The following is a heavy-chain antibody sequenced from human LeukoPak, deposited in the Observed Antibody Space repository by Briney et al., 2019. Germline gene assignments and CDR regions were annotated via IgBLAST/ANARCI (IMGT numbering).Heavy chain of an antibody. CDR3: ARGRCYGFDCDS. CDR1: GVSINTCCYY. Sequence: PSETLSLTCDVSGVSINTCCYYWTWIRQPPGKGLEWLGYKYYSGSTRYNSSLRSRLTISLDSSKNQFSLKLTSGTAADTAVHYCARGRCYGFDCDSWGPGTLVIVSS. J-gene: IGHJ4*02. CDR2: KYYSGST. V-gene: IGHV4-61*01. D-gene: IGHD3-10*01.